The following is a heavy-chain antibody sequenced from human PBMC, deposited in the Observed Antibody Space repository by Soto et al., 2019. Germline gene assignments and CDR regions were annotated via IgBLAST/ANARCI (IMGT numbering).Heavy chain of an antibody. CDR1: GGTFSSYT. V-gene: IGHV1-69*02. J-gene: IGHJ4*02. CDR2: FIPMVGMT. CDR3: ATNYGSGSTHFDY. D-gene: IGHD3-10*01. Sequence: QVQLVQSGTEVKKPGSSVKVSCTASGGTFSSYTINWVRQAAGHGPEWMGRFIPMVGMTNYAQKFQGRVTISADKSTSTLYMHLNSLRSEDTAVYYCATNYGSGSTHFDYWGQGTLVTVSS.